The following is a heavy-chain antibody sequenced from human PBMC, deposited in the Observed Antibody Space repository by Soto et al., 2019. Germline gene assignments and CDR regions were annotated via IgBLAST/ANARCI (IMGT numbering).Heavy chain of an antibody. V-gene: IGHV5-10-1*01. CDR3: TRRPYCAGVMNGFDI. J-gene: IGHJ3*02. Sequence: PGESLKISCKGSGYSFAGYWITWVRQKPGKGLEWMGRIDPSDSQTYYSPSFRSHVTISVTKSITTVFLQWSSLRASDTAMYYCTRRPYCAGVMNGFDIRGQATMVSLSS. D-gene: IGHD3-16*01. CDR2: IDPSDSQT. CDR1: GYSFAGYW.